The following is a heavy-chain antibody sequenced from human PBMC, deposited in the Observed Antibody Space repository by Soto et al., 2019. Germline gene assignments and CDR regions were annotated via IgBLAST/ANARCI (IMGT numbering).Heavy chain of an antibody. CDR2: ISAYNGNT. CDR1: GYTFTSYG. V-gene: IGHV1-18*04. J-gene: IGHJ3*02. Sequence: EASVKVSCKASGYTFTSYGISWVRQAPGQGLEWMGWISAYNGNTNYAQKLQGRVTMTTDTSTSTAYMELRSLRSDDTAMYYCARDSVTMIVVVPWAFDIWGQGTMVTVSS. D-gene: IGHD3-22*01. CDR3: ARDSVTMIVVVPWAFDI.